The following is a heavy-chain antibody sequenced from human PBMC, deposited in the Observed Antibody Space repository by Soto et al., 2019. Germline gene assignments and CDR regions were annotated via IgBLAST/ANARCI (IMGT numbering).Heavy chain of an antibody. CDR3: ARGKRFFEWLPAD. D-gene: IGHD3-3*01. Sequence: EVQLVESGGGLVKPGGSLRLSCAASGFTFSSYSMNWVRQAPGKGLEWVSSISSSSSYIYYADSVKGQFTISRDNAKNSLYLQMNSLRAEDTAVYYCARGKRFFEWLPADWGQGTLVTVSS. J-gene: IGHJ4*02. CDR1: GFTFSSYS. V-gene: IGHV3-21*01. CDR2: ISSSSSYI.